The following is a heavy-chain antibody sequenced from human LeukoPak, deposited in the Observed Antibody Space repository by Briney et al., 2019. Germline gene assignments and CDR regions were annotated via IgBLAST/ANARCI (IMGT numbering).Heavy chain of an antibody. CDR3: ARTSSPDY. D-gene: IGHD2-2*01. Sequence: SETLSLTCTVSGGSISSSSYYWGWIRQPPGKGLEWIGSIYYSGSTYYNPSLKSRVTISVDTSKNQFSLKLSSVTAADTAVYYCARTSSPDYWGQGTLVTVSS. J-gene: IGHJ4*02. V-gene: IGHV4-39*07. CDR2: IYYSGST. CDR1: GGSISSSSYY.